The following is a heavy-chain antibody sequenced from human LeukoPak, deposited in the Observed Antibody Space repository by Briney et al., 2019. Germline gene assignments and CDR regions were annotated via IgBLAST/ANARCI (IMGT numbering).Heavy chain of an antibody. CDR1: GFTFSSYA. J-gene: IGHJ4*02. CDR3: ANEPVIGSCYD. Sequence: PGGSLRLSCAASGFTFSSYAMSWVRQAPGKGLEWVAVISYDGSNKYYADSVKGRFTISRDNSKNTLYLQMNSLRAEDTAVYYCANEPVIGSCYDWGQGTLVTVSS. CDR2: ISYDGSNK. D-gene: IGHD2-15*01. V-gene: IGHV3-30*18.